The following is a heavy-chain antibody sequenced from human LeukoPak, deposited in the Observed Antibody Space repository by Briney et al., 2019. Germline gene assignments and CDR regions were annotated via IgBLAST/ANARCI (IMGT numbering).Heavy chain of an antibody. D-gene: IGHD3-16*01. J-gene: IGHJ3*02. CDR1: GFTFSSYP. CDR3: ARGDLHYHDSTRRGFDI. CDR2: ISSSSRTI. Sequence: GGSLRLSCAASGFTFSSYPMNWVRQAPGKGLEWVSYISSSSRTIYYADSVKGRFTISRDNAKNSLYLQMNSLRAEDTAVYYCARGDLHYHDSTRRGFDIWGQGTMVTVSS. V-gene: IGHV3-48*01.